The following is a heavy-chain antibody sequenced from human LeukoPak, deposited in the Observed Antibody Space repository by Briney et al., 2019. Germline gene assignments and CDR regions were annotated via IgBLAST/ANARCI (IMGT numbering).Heavy chain of an antibody. J-gene: IGHJ1*01. Sequence: ASVKVSCKASGYTFTGYYMHWVRQAPGQGLEWMGWINPNSGGTNYAQKFQGRVTMTRDTSISTAYMELSRLRSDDTAVYYCARAYYYDSSGYYPLFQHWGQGTLVTVSS. CDR3: ARAYYYDSSGYYPLFQH. CDR1: GYTFTGYY. V-gene: IGHV1-2*02. D-gene: IGHD3-22*01. CDR2: INPNSGGT.